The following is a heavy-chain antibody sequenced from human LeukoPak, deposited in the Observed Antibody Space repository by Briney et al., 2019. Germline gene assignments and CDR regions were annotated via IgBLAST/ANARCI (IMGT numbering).Heavy chain of an antibody. J-gene: IGHJ5*02. D-gene: IGHD6-19*01. V-gene: IGHV3-53*01. CDR1: GVIFSRNF. Sequence: PGGSVRLSCAASGVIFSRNFMSWVRQAPGKGLQWVAIMYAGGTTDYSDSVRGRFHISRDSSNNTLSLQINSLRAEDTAVYYCARGSGSGWPLDRWGQGALVTVSS. CDR3: ARGSGSGWPLDR. CDR2: MYAGGTT.